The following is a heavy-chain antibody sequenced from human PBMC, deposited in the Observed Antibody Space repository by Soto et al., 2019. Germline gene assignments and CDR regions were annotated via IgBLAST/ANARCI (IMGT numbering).Heavy chain of an antibody. CDR3: TTGIVLKGHDAFDI. J-gene: IGHJ3*02. CDR2: IKSKTDGGTT. D-gene: IGHD2-8*01. Sequence: GGSLRLSCAASGFTFSNAWMSWVRQAPGKGLEWVGRIKSKTDGGTTDYAAPVKGRFTISRDDSKNTLYLQMNSLKTEDTAVYYCTTGIVLKGHDAFDIWGQVTMVTVSS. V-gene: IGHV3-15*01. CDR1: GFTFSNAW.